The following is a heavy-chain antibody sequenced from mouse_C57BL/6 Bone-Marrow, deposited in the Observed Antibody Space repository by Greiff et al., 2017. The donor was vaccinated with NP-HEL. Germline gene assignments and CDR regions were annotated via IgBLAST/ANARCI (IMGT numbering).Heavy chain of an antibody. CDR1: GYSITSGYD. D-gene: IGHD1-1*01. Sequence: VQLKESGPGMVKPSQSLSLTCTVTGYSITSGYDWHWIRHFPGNKLEWMGYISYSGSTNYNPSLKSRISITHDTSKNHFFLKLNSVTTEDTATYYCARGGYYYGSRAWFAYWGQGTLVTVSA. V-gene: IGHV3-1*01. J-gene: IGHJ3*01. CDR2: ISYSGST. CDR3: ARGGYYYGSRAWFAY.